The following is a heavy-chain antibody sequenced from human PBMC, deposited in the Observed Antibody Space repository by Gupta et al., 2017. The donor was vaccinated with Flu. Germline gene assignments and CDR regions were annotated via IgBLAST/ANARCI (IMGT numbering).Heavy chain of an antibody. D-gene: IGHD2-15*01. CDR2: ISYDGSYK. V-gene: IGHV3-30*03. Sequence: QVQLVESGGGVVQPGRSLRLSCAASGFLFSDYGIHWVRQAPGKGLEWVAVISYDGSYKYYGDSVKGRFTISRDNSKNTLYLEMNSLRPDDTAMYYCARDQREYCSGGDCYPQILDFWGQGSLVTVS. CDR3: ARDQREYCSGGDCYPQILDF. CDR1: GFLFSDYG. J-gene: IGHJ4*02.